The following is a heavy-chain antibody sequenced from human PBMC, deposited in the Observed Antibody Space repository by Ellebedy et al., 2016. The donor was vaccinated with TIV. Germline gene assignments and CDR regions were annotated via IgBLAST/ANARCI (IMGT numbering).Heavy chain of an antibody. Sequence: MPSETLSLTCAVYGGSFSGTYWSWIRQPPGTGQAWIGEINDRGSTNYNPSLKSQVTISVDTSKNQFSLKLTSVSAADTAVYYCARGAFAILGVVTGYYGLDVWGQGTTVTVSS. D-gene: IGHD3-3*01. V-gene: IGHV4-34*01. CDR2: INDRGST. CDR1: GGSFSGTY. J-gene: IGHJ6*02. CDR3: ARGAFAILGVVTGYYGLDV.